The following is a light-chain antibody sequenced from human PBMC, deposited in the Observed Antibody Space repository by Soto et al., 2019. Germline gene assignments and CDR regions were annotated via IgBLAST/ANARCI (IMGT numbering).Light chain of an antibody. Sequence: EIVLTHSRATLSLSPCERATLSFRASQSVTSYLAWYQQRPGQAPRLLINDASRRATGIPDRFSGSGSGADFTLTISSLEPEDFAVYYCQQRSSWPITFGQGTRLEIK. V-gene: IGKV3-11*01. CDR1: QSVTSY. J-gene: IGKJ5*01. CDR3: QQRSSWPIT. CDR2: DAS.